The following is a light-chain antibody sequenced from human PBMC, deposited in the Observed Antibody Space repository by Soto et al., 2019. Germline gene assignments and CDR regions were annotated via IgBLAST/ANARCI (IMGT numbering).Light chain of an antibody. CDR3: QQDAHWPLT. V-gene: IGKV3-11*01. Sequence: ERVLIQAPATLSLSPGERATLSCRASQSVGNNLAWYQQKPGQAPGLLIYEASTRATGIPARFSGSGSGTDFTLTISSLDPEDFAVYYCQQDAHWPLTLVGGSQV. CDR1: QSVGNN. J-gene: IGKJ4*01. CDR2: EAS.